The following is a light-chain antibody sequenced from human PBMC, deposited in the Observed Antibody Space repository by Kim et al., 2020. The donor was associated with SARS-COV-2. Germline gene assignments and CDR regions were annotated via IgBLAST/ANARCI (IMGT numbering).Light chain of an antibody. Sequence: SVSGGDSVHISWWACQGFNSDLAWFQQEPGRAPGSLIYAASSLQSGVPSGFSGRGSGTYFTLTITSLQPEDFATYFCQQYKTFPLAFGGGTKLEI. J-gene: IGKJ4*01. CDR1: QGFNSD. CDR3: QQYKTFPLA. V-gene: IGKV1-16*01. CDR2: AAS.